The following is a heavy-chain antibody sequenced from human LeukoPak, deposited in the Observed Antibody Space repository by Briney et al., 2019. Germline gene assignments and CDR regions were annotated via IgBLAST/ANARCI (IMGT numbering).Heavy chain of an antibody. D-gene: IGHD3-22*01. CDR1: GGSISTYH. V-gene: IGHV4-59*08. CDR3: ARLVYDSRGYYFDY. J-gene: IGHJ4*02. CDR2: IRYSGSA. Sequence: SETLSLTCTVSGGSISTYHWSWIRQPPGKGLEWVGYIRYSGSANYNPSLRSRVTISIDTSKNQFSLKLSSVTAADTAVYHCARLVYDSRGYYFDYWGQGTLVTVSS.